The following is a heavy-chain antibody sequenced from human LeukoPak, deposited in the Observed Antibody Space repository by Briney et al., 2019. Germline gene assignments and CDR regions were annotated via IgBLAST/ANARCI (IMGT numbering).Heavy chain of an antibody. CDR3: ARVKSTSWFDY. D-gene: IGHD2-2*01. CDR1: GYSISSGYY. CDR2: IYSDGST. V-gene: IGHV4-38-2*02. J-gene: IGHJ4*02. Sequence: SETLSLTCTVSGYSISSGYYWGWIRQPPGKGLEWIGSIYSDGSTYSNPSSDPSLNSRVTISVDKSKNQFSLKVKSVTAADTAIYYCARVKSTSWFDYWGQGALVTVSS.